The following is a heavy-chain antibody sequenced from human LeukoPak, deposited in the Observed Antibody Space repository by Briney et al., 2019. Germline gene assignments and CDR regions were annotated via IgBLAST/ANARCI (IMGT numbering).Heavy chain of an antibody. CDR1: GGSISNYY. D-gene: IGHD1-26*01. Sequence: SETLSLTCTVSGGSISNYYWNWIRQAPEKTPEWIGYIYYSGSTNYNPSLKSRVTISVEPSKNQFSLKLSSVTAADTAVYYCVREGGSSSFDYWGQGTLVTVSS. V-gene: IGHV4-59*01. J-gene: IGHJ4*02. CDR2: IYYSGST. CDR3: VREGGSSSFDY.